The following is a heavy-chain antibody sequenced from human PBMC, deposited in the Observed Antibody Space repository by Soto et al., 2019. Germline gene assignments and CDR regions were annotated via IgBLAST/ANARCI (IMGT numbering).Heavy chain of an antibody. J-gene: IGHJ6*02. D-gene: IGHD2-2*02. CDR3: ARDNRDCSSFNCYNPGRVFGLDV. CDR1: GFTFNNYN. CDR2: ISFDGTTD. V-gene: IGHV3-30-3*01. Sequence: WGSLRLSCAASGFTFNNYNLHSFRHSPFNSLESVAVISFDGTTDYYADSVKGRFTVSRDNSKNTLSLQMDSLRPEDTAVYYCARDNRDCSSFNCYNPGRVFGLDVWGQGTTVTVSS.